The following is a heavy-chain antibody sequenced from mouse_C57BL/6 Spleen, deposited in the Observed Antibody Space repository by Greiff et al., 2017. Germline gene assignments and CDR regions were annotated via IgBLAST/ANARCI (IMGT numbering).Heavy chain of an antibody. CDR1: GFNIKDYY. J-gene: IGHJ4*01. D-gene: IGHD1-1*01. CDR2: IDPEAGDT. V-gene: IGHV14-1*01. CDR3: TPFSCGSSYRAMDY. Sequence: EVQLQQSGAELVRPGASVKLSCTASGFNIKDYYKHWVKQRPEQGLEWIGRIDPEAGDTAYAPKFQGKATMTADTSSNPAYLQLSSLTSGDSAVYSCTPFSCGSSYRAMDYWGQGTSVTVSS.